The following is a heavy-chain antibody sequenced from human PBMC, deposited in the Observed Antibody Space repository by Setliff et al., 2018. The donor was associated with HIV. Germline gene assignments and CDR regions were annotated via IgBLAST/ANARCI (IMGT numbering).Heavy chain of an antibody. CDR2: MTNNGGTT. CDR1: GFTFSSNA. Sequence: PGGSLRLSCAASGFTFSSNAMSWVRQAPGKGLEWVSGMTNNGGTTYYAESVKGRFTISRDSSRDTLYLQMNSLRVEDTALYYCAYSAVWVRPHYFDSWGQGTMVTVSS. V-gene: IGHV3-23*01. CDR3: AYSAVWVRPHYFDS. D-gene: IGHD3-9*01. J-gene: IGHJ4*02.